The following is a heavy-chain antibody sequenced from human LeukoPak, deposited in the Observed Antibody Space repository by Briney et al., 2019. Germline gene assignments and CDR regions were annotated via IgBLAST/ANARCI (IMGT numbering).Heavy chain of an antibody. CDR3: ARRWTAYSSSQRGFDY. CDR1: GYIFTSYW. V-gene: IGHV5-10-1*01. D-gene: IGHD6-13*01. J-gene: IGHJ4*01. CDR2: INPSDSYT. Sequence: GESLRISCKGSGYIFTSYWTSWVRQMPAQGLEWMGRINPSDSYTNYRPSFQGHVTISADKSISTAYLQWSRLKASDTAMYYCARRWTAYSSSQRGFDYWGQGTLVTVSS.